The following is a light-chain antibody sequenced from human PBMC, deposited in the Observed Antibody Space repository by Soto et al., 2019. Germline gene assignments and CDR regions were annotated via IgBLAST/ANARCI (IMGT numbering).Light chain of an antibody. J-gene: IGLJ2*01. CDR1: SGAVTSGNY. CDR3: LLYYGGQLGV. CDR2: STN. Sequence: QAVVTQEPSLTVSPGGTVTLTCAPSSGAVTSGNYPNWFQQKPGQAPRALIYSTNHKYSWTPARFSCSLLGGKAALTLSGVQPEDEADYYCLLYYGGQLGVFGGGTKLTVL. V-gene: IGLV7-43*01.